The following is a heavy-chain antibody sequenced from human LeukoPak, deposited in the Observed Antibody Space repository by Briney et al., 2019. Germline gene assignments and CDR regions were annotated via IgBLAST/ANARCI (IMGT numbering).Heavy chain of an antibody. V-gene: IGHV1-69*01. D-gene: IGHD3-3*01. CDR1: GGTFSSYA. J-gene: IGHJ6*03. CDR2: IIPIFDTA. Sequence: SVKVSCKASGGTFSSYAISWVRQAPGQGLEWMGGIIPIFDTANYAQKFQGRVTITADESTSTAYMELSSLRSEDTAVYYCARDGYKYDFWSGSHYYYMDVWGKGTTVTVS. CDR3: ARDGYKYDFWSGSHYYYMDV.